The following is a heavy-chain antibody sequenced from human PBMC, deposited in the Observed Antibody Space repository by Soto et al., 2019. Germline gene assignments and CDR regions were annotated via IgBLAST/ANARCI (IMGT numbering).Heavy chain of an antibody. J-gene: IGHJ4*02. CDR3: ARDPYDILTGYYPYYFDY. V-gene: IGHV3-74*01. D-gene: IGHD3-9*01. CDR1: GFTFSSYW. CDR2: INSDGSST. Sequence: GGSLRLSCAASGFTFSSYWMHWVRQAPGKGLVWVSRINSDGSSTSYADSVKGRFTISRDNAKNTLYLQMNSLRAEDTAVYYCARDPYDILTGYYPYYFDYWGQGTLVTVSS.